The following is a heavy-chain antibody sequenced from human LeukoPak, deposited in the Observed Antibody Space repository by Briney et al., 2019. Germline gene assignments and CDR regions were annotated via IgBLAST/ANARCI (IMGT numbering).Heavy chain of an antibody. D-gene: IGHD6-19*01. CDR2: ISSSSSYR. V-gene: IGHV3-21*01. CDR3: ARISGQWLISDY. Sequence: PGGSLRLSCAASGFTFSSYGMSWVRQAPGKGPEWVSSISSSSSYRYYADSVKGRFTISRDNAKNSLYLQMNSLRAEDTAVYYCARISGQWLISDYWGQGTLVTVSS. J-gene: IGHJ4*02. CDR1: GFTFSSYG.